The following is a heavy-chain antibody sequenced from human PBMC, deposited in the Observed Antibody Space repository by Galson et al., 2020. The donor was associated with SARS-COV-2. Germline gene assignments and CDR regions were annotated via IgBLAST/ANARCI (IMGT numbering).Heavy chain of an antibody. CDR3: ARGDYDILTGYYNPFDY. D-gene: IGHD3-9*01. V-gene: IGHV2-70*01. CDR2: IDWDDDK. J-gene: IGHJ4*02. CDR1: GFSLSTSGMC. Sequence: SGPTLVKPTQTLTLTCTFSGFSLSTSGMCVSWIRQPPGKALEWLALIDWDDDKYYSTSLKTRLTISKDTSKNQVVLTMTNMDPVDTATYYCARGDYDILTGYYNPFDYWGQGTLVTVSS.